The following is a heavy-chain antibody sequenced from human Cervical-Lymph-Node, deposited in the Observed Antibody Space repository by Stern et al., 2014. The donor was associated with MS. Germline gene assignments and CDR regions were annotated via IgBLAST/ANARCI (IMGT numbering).Heavy chain of an antibody. J-gene: IGHJ6*02. Sequence: QVQLRESGPRLVKPSETLSLTCTVSGGSIFSYYWSWIRQPPGTGLAWLWYYYYTDSPTHTPSLQSRVTISEYASKSDLALRLSSVTAADSAVYSCSRGNSYHGMDVWGLGTTVTVS. CDR3: SRGNSYHGMDV. CDR2: YYYTDSP. V-gene: IGHV4-59*01. CDR1: GGSIFSYY.